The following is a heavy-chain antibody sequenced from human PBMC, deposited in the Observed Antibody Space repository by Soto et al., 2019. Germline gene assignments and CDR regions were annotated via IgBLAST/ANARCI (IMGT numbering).Heavy chain of an antibody. CDR3: AKDRGVYCSSTSCYDHYFDY. J-gene: IGHJ4*02. CDR1: GFNFSSYG. Sequence: GGSLRLSCAAAGFNFSSYGMSWVRQAPGKGLEWVSAISGSGGSTYYADSVKGRFTISRDNSKNTLYLQMNSLRAEDTAVYYCAKDRGVYCSSTSCYDHYFDYWGQGTLVTVSS. CDR2: ISGSGGST. V-gene: IGHV3-23*01. D-gene: IGHD2-2*01.